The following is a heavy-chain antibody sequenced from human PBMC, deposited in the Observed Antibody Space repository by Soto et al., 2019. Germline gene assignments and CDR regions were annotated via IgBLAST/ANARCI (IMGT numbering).Heavy chain of an antibody. CDR1: GGSVSSNNYD. Sequence: QVQLQESGPGLVKPSETLSLTCTVSGGSVSSNNYDWSWIRQTPGKGLEWIGYIYYSGSTKYNPSPKSRVTISVETSKNQFSLKLSSVTAADTAVYYCAALRLYYYGMDVWGQGTTVTVSS. CDR2: IYYSGST. CDR3: AALRLYYYGMDV. V-gene: IGHV4-61*01. J-gene: IGHJ6*02.